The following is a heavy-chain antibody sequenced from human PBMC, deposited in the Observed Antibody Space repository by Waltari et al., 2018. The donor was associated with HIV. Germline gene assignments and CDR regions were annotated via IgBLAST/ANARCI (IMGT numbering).Heavy chain of an antibody. D-gene: IGHD2-15*01. Sequence: QLIQSTSALKRPGASVTIPCQVSGYPLRDLSMQWVRQGRGQRLEWMGVFDPKNGKPVYSQRFWGRVSLAEDTSEDTAFLELNRLTSDDTAVYYCVTLYNESPLYSNFWGQGTLVTV. CDR1: GYPLRDLS. CDR2: FDPKNGKP. CDR3: VTLYNESPLYSNF. J-gene: IGHJ1*01. V-gene: IGHV1-24*01.